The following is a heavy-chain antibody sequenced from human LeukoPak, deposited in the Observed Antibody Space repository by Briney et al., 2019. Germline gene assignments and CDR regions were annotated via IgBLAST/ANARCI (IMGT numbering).Heavy chain of an antibody. J-gene: IGHJ3*02. CDR2: ISSSSGYI. V-gene: IGHV3-21*01. CDR3: AGGSGTTVTYDAFDI. CDR1: GFTSSSYS. D-gene: IGHD4-17*01. Sequence: GGSLRLSCAASGFTSSSYSMNWVRQAPGKGLEWVSSISSSSGYIYYADSVKGRFTISRDNAKNSLYLQMNSLRAEDTAVYYCAGGSGTTVTYDAFDIWGQGTMVTVSS.